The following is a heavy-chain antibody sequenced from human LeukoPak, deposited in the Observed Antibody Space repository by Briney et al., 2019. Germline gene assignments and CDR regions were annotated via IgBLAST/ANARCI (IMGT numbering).Heavy chain of an antibody. J-gene: IGHJ4*02. CDR3: ATYRQVLLPFES. D-gene: IGHD2-8*02. CDR2: IFPSGGEI. Sequence: GGSLRLSCAASGFALNTYSMNWVRQAPGKGLEWVSSIFPSGGEIHYADSVRGRFTISRDNSKSTLSLQMNSLRAEDTAIYYCATYRQVLLPFESWGQGTLVTVSS. V-gene: IGHV3-21*04. CDR1: GFALNTYS.